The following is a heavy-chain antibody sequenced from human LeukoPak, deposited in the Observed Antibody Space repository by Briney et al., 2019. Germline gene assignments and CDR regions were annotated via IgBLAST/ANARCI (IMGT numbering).Heavy chain of an antibody. D-gene: IGHD3-3*01. CDR1: GGSFSGYY. CDR2: INHSGST. V-gene: IGHV4-34*01. Sequence: SETLSLTCAVYGGSFSGYYWSWIRQPPGKGLEWIGEINHSGSTNYNPSLKSRVTISVDTSKNQFSLKLSSVTAADTAVYYCARSEPYYDFWSGYYTGRPPHYYYGMDVWGQGTTVTVSS. J-gene: IGHJ6*02. CDR3: ARSEPYYDFWSGYYTGRPPHYYYGMDV.